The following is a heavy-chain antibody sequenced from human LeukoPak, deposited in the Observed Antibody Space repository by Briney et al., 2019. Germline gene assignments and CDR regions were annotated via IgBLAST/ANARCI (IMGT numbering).Heavy chain of an antibody. CDR2: FDPEDGET. D-gene: IGHD3-9*01. J-gene: IGHJ3*02. Sequence: ASVKVTCKLSGYTLTELSIHWVRQTPGKGLEWMGGFDPEDGETIYAQKFQGRVTMTEDTSTYTAYMELSSLRSEDTAVYYCATARYFDGLDAFAMWGQGTMVTVSS. CDR3: ATARYFDGLDAFAM. V-gene: IGHV1-24*01. CDR1: GYTLTELS.